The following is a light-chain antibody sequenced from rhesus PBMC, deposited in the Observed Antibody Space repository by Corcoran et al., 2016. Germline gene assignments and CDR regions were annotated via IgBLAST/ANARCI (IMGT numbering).Light chain of an antibody. V-gene: IGKV1-74*01. CDR3: QHTFGTPYS. Sequence: DIRVTQSPSSLSASVGDRVTITCRASEKVNRFLHWYPQKTGKTTKLLIYETSLLRNGVPSRFSGSGSGTDFTLPINSLQPEDFATYYCQHTFGTPYSFGLGTKVDIK. CDR2: ETS. CDR1: EKVNRF. J-gene: IGKJ2*01.